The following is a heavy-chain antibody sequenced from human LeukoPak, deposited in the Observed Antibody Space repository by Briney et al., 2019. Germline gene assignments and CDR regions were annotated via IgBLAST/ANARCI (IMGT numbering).Heavy chain of an antibody. J-gene: IGHJ4*02. CDR3: ARGSDYDFWSGYYT. V-gene: IGHV4-59*01. D-gene: IGHD3-3*01. CDR1: GGSISSYY. CDR2: IYYSGST. Sequence: SETLSLTCTVSGGSISSYYWSWIRQPPGKGLEWIGYIYYSGSTNYTPSLKSRVTISVDTSKNQVSLKMSSVTAADTAVYYCARGSDYDFWSGYYTWGQGTLVTVSS.